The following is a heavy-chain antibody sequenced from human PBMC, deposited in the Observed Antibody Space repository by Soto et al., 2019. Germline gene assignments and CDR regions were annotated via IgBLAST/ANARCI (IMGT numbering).Heavy chain of an antibody. D-gene: IGHD4-17*01. J-gene: IGHJ3*02. V-gene: IGHV3-30-3*01. CDR3: ARVTTGGAFDI. Sequence: HPGGSLRLSCAASGFTFSSYAMHWVRQAPGKGLEWVAVISYDGSNKYYADSVKGRFTISRDNSKNTLYLQMNSLRAEDTAVYYCARVTTGGAFDIWGQGTMVTVSS. CDR2: ISYDGSNK. CDR1: GFTFSSYA.